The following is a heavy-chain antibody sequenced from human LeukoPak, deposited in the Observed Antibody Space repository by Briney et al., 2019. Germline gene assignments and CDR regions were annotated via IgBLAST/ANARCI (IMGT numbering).Heavy chain of an antibody. CDR3: ARRGYSYGFDY. CDR1: GGSISSGGYS. V-gene: IGHV4-30-2*01. D-gene: IGHD5-18*01. Sequence: SQTLSLTCAVSGGSISSGGYSWSWIRQPPGKGLEWIGYIYHSGSTYYNPSLKSRVTISVDRSKNQSSLKLSSVTAADTAVYYCARRGYSYGFDYWGQGTLVTVSS. CDR2: IYHSGST. J-gene: IGHJ4*02.